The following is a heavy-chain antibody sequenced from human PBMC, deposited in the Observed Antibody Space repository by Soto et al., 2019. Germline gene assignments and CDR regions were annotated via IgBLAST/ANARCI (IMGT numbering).Heavy chain of an antibody. CDR1: GFTFSGSA. J-gene: IGHJ6*02. Sequence: GGSLRLSCAASGFTFSGSAMHWVRQASGKGLEWVGRIRSKANSYATAYAASVKGRFTISRDDSKNTAYLQMNSLKTEDTAVYYCTRYGYCSGGSCYSSYYYYYGMDVWGQGTTVTVSS. D-gene: IGHD2-15*01. CDR2: IRSKANSYAT. CDR3: TRYGYCSGGSCYSSYYYYYGMDV. V-gene: IGHV3-73*01.